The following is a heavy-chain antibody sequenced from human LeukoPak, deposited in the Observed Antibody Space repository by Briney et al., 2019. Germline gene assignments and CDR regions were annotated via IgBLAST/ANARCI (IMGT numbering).Heavy chain of an antibody. Sequence: GRSLRLSCAASGFTFDDYAMHWVRQAPGKGLEWVSGISCNRGSIGYADSVKGRFTISRDNAKNSLYLQMNSLRAEDTALYYCAKDARIIAGVFDAFHIWAQGPMVRVP. D-gene: IGHD7-27*01. V-gene: IGHV3-9*01. CDR2: ISCNRGSI. CDR3: AKDARIIAGVFDAFHI. CDR1: GFTFDDYA. J-gene: IGHJ3*02.